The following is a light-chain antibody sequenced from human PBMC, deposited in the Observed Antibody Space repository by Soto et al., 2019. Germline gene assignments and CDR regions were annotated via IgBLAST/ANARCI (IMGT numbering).Light chain of an antibody. CDR1: SSDIGAYNY. Sequence: QSLLTQPASVSGSPGQSITISCTGSSSDIGAYNYVSWIQQYPGKAPKLIISEASNRPSGASTRFSGSKSGTAASLTISGLQTEDEADYFCFSFTTDWTHVFGTGTKVTVL. J-gene: IGLJ1*01. V-gene: IGLV2-14*01. CDR3: FSFTTDWTHV. CDR2: EAS.